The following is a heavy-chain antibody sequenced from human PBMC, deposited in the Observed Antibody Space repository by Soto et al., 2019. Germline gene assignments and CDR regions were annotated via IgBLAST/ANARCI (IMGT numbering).Heavy chain of an antibody. Sequence: PGXSLKISCKGSGYSFTSYWIGWVRQMPGKGLEWMGIIYPGDSDTRYSPSFQGQVTISADKSISTAYLQWSSLKASDTAMYYCARHVLAAAGTHYRYYSYGMDVWGQGTTVPVSS. D-gene: IGHD6-13*01. J-gene: IGHJ6*02. CDR2: IYPGDSDT. V-gene: IGHV5-51*01. CDR3: ARHVLAAAGTHYRYYSYGMDV. CDR1: GYSFTSYW.